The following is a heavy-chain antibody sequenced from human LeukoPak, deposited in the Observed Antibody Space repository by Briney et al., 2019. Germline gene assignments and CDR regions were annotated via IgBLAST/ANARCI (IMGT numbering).Heavy chain of an antibody. CDR1: GYTFISYY. Sequence: ASVKVSCKASGYTFISYYMHWVRQAPGQGVEWMGWINPDSGVTNYAQQFQGRVTMTRDTSISTAYMDLSRLTSDDTGVYYCARRMAESYYDSSGYPSLGYWGQGTLVTVSS. CDR3: ARRMAESYYDSSGYPSLGY. CDR2: INPDSGVT. V-gene: IGHV1-2*02. D-gene: IGHD3-22*01. J-gene: IGHJ4*02.